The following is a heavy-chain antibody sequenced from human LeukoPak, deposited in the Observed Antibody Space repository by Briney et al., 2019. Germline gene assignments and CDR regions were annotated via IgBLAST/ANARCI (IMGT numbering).Heavy chain of an antibody. CDR1: GFTFSSYG. V-gene: IGHV3-33*01. D-gene: IGHD3-22*01. Sequence: PGGSLRLSCAASGFTFSSYGMHWVRQAPGKGLEWVAVIWYDGSNKYHADSVKGRFTISRDNSKNTLYLQMNSLRAEDTAVYYCARESYDSSGYYHESDWGQGTLVTVSS. CDR2: IWYDGSNK. CDR3: ARESYDSSGYYHESD. J-gene: IGHJ4*02.